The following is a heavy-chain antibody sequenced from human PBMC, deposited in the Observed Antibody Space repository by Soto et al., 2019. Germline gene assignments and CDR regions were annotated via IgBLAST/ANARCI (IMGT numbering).Heavy chain of an antibody. J-gene: IGHJ4*02. CDR1: GIIFSNTW. V-gene: IGHV3-15*01. CDR2: IKSTTDAGTK. D-gene: IGHD3-22*01. Sequence: GGSLRLSCTASGIIFSNTWMNWARQPPGKXLERVGGIKSTTDAGTKDYANPVHGRFALSRDNPHTNIYLQLTGLKAEDTAVYYCATDPRRNNYDNNGPMGNWGQGTLVTVSS. CDR3: ATDPRRNNYDNNGPMGN.